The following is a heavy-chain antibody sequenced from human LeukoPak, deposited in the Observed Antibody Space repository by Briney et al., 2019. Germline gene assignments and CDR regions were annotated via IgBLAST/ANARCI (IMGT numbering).Heavy chain of an antibody. CDR3: ARGYCSGGSCYLVENWFDF. V-gene: IGHV1-2*06. CDR1: GYTFSDYY. D-gene: IGHD2-15*01. Sequence: ASVKASCKASGYTFSDYYMYWLRQAPGDGIEWMGRINPKSGDTNYAQNFQGRVTMTRDTSMITAYMELSRLRSDDTAVYFCARGYCSGGSCYLVENWFDFWGQGTLVTVSS. CDR2: INPKSGDT. J-gene: IGHJ5*01.